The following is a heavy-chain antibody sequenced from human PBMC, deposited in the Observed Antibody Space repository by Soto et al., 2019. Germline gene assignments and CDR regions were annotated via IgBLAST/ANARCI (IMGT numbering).Heavy chain of an antibody. D-gene: IGHD3-10*01. J-gene: IGHJ6*02. CDR2: ISSSSSTI. CDR3: ARDQARNYYGSGSFFHGDYYYYGMDV. V-gene: IGHV3-48*02. CDR1: GFTFSSYS. Sequence: GSLRLSCAASGFTFSSYSMNRVRQAPGKGLEWVSYISSSSSTIYYADSVKGRFTISRDNAKNSLYLQMNSLRDEDTAVYYCARDQARNYYGSGSFFHGDYYYYGMDVWGQGTTVTVSS.